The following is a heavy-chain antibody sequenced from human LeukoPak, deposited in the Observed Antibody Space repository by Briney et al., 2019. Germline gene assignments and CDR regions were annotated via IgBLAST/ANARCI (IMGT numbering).Heavy chain of an antibody. CDR2: IYYSGST. J-gene: IGHJ4*02. CDR1: GGSISSGGYY. D-gene: IGHD2-15*01. Sequence: PSETLSLTCTVSGGSISSGGYYWSWIRQHPGKGLEWIGYIYYSGSTYYNPPLKSRVTISVDTSKNQFSLKLSSVTAADTAVYYCAREEGGRFDYWGQGTLVTVSS. V-gene: IGHV4-31*03. CDR3: AREEGGRFDY.